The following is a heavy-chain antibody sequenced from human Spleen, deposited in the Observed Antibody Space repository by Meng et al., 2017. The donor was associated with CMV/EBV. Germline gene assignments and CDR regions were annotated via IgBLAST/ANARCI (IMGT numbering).Heavy chain of an antibody. CDR2: IYYSGST. V-gene: IGHV4-39*07. J-gene: IGHJ4*02. CDR3: ARSLGDIVVVPAAYYFDY. Sequence: SETLSLTCTVSGGSISSSSYYWGWIRQPPGKGLEWIGSIYYSGSTYYNPSLKSRVTISVDTSKNQFSLKLSSVTAADTAVYYCARSLGDIVVVPAAYYFDYWGQGTLVTVSS. CDR1: GGSISSSSYY. D-gene: IGHD2-2*01.